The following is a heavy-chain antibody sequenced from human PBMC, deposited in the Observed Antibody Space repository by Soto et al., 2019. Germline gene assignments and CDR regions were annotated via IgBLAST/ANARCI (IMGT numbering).Heavy chain of an antibody. D-gene: IGHD1-26*01. CDR1: GGSISSYY. CDR2: IYYSGST. V-gene: IGHV4-59*01. Sequence: PSETLSLTCTVSGGSISSYYWSWIRQPPGKGLEWIGYIYYSGSTNYNPSLKSRVTISVDTSKNQFSLKLSSVTAADTAVYYCAGARYYPSNWFDPWGQGTLVTVSS. J-gene: IGHJ5*02. CDR3: AGARYYPSNWFDP.